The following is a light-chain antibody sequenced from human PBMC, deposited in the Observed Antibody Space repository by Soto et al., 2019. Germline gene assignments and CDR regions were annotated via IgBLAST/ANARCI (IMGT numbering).Light chain of an antibody. J-gene: IGKJ4*01. CDR1: QGISNY. CDR2: AAS. CDR3: QKYTNVPT. V-gene: IGKV1-27*01. Sequence: DIQMTQSTSSLSASVGDRVTITCRASQGISNYLAWYQQIPGKVPKLLISAASTLQSGVPSRFSGSGSETDFTLTISSLQPEDVATYYCQKYTNVPTFGGGTKVEIK.